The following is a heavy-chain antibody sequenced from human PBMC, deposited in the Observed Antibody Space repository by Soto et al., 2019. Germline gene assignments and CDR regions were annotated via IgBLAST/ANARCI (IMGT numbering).Heavy chain of an antibody. CDR2: IYYSGST. D-gene: IGHD3-22*01. CDR3: ARVGDSSGYYNYYYYYGMDV. CDR1: GGSISSYY. V-gene: IGHV4-59*01. Sequence: XETLSLTCTVSGGSISSYYWSWIRQPPGKGLEWIGYIYYSGSTNYNPSLKSRVTISVDTSKNQFSLKLSSVTAADTAVYYCARVGDSSGYYNYYYYYGMDVWGQGTTVTVSS. J-gene: IGHJ6*02.